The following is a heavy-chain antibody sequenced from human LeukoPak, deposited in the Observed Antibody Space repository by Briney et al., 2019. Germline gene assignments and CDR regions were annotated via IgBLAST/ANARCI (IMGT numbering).Heavy chain of an antibody. D-gene: IGHD6-19*01. J-gene: IGHJ3*02. V-gene: IGHV3-21*01. Sequence: GESLRLSCAASGFTFSSYSMNWVRQAPGKGLEWVSSVSGSSSYINYADSVKGRFTISRDNAQNSLFLQLNSLRAEDTAVYYCARDPYSSGWYKDAFDIWGQGTMVTVSS. CDR2: VSGSSSYI. CDR1: GFTFSSYS. CDR3: ARDPYSSGWYKDAFDI.